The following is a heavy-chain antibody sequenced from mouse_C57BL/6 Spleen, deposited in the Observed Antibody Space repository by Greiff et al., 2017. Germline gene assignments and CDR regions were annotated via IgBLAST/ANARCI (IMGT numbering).Heavy chain of an antibody. V-gene: IGHV5-17*01. J-gene: IGHJ1*03. D-gene: IGHD1-1*01. CDR1: GFTFSDYG. CDR2: ISSGSSTI. CDR3: ARLYSWYFDV. Sequence: EVQLVESGGGLVKPGGSLKLSCAASGFTFSDYGMHWVRQAPEKGLEWVAYISSGSSTIYYADTVKGRFTISRDNAKNTLFLQMTSLRSEDTAMYYCARLYSWYFDVWGTGTTVTVSS.